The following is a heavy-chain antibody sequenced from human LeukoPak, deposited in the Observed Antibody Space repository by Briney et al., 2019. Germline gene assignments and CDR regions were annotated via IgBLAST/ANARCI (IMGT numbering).Heavy chain of an antibody. CDR2: IYHSGST. Sequence: PSETLSLTCAVSGYSISSGYYWGWIRQPPGKGLEWIGSIYHSGSTYYNPSLKSRVTISVDTSKNQFSLKLSSVTAADTAVHYCARISIAAAGYFDYWGQGTLVTVSS. J-gene: IGHJ4*02. CDR3: ARISIAAAGYFDY. D-gene: IGHD6-13*01. CDR1: GYSISSGYY. V-gene: IGHV4-38-2*01.